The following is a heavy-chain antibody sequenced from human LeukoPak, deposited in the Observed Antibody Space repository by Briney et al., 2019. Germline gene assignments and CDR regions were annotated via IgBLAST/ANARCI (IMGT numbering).Heavy chain of an antibody. V-gene: IGHV3-21*01. Sequence: GGSLRLSCAASGFTFSSYSRNWVGQAPGKGREGVSSISSSSSYIYYADSVKGRFTISRDNAKNSLYLQMNSLRAEDTAVYYCARDRKSRYGGNLLFDYWGQGTLVTVSS. J-gene: IGHJ4*02. D-gene: IGHD4-23*01. CDR3: ARDRKSRYGGNLLFDY. CDR2: ISSSSSYI. CDR1: GFTFSSYS.